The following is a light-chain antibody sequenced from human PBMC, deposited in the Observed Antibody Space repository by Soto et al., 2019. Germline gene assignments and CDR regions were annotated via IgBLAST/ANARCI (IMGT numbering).Light chain of an antibody. CDR2: GAS. CDR3: QQYSSSPLT. J-gene: IGKJ4*01. Sequence: EIVLTQSPGTLSVSPGDRASLSCRTSQSVRSSHLAWYQQKPGQAPRLLIYGASSRATGIPDRFSGSGSGTDFTLTISRLEPEDFAVYHCQQYSSSPLTVGGGTKVDIK. V-gene: IGKV3-20*01. CDR1: QSVRSSH.